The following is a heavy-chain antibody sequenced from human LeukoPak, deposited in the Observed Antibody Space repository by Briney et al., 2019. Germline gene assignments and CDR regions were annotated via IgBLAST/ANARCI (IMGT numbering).Heavy chain of an antibody. CDR3: ARQHARLWFGEWD. J-gene: IGHJ4*02. CDR1: GGSISSYY. V-gene: IGHV4-59*08. Sequence: SETLSLTCTVSGGSISSYYWSWIRQPPGKGLEWIGYIHYNGSTNYNPSLISRVTISVDTSKNQFSLKVSSVTAADTAVYYCARQHARLWFGEWDWGQGTLVTVSS. CDR2: IHYNGST. D-gene: IGHD3-10*01.